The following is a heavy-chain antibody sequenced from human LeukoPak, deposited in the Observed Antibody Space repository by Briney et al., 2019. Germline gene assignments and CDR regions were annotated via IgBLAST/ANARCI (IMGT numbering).Heavy chain of an antibody. CDR2: IYYSGST. CDR3: ASFTYYDILTGYYSSGFDY. V-gene: IGHV4-39*01. Sequence: SVTLSLTCTVSGGSISSSSYYWGWIRQPPGKGLEWIGSIYYSGSTYYNPSLKSRVTISVDTSKNQFSLKLSSVTAADTAVYYCASFTYYDILTGYYSSGFDYWGQGTLVTVSS. CDR1: GGSISSSSYY. D-gene: IGHD3-9*01. J-gene: IGHJ4*02.